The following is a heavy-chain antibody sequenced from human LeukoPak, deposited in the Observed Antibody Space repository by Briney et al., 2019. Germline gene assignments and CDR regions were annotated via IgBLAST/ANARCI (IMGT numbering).Heavy chain of an antibody. CDR1: GFSFRSCW. J-gene: IGHJ3*01. Sequence: PGGSLRLSCAASGFSFRSCWMHWVRQAPGKELVWVSRINGDGSTTNYADSERGRFTISRVNAKNTLYLQMNSLRADDSAVYFCASLVGGYYPPVEAFDVWGQGTMVTASS. CDR2: INGDGSTT. D-gene: IGHD3-3*01. CDR3: ASLVGGYYPPVEAFDV. V-gene: IGHV3-74*01.